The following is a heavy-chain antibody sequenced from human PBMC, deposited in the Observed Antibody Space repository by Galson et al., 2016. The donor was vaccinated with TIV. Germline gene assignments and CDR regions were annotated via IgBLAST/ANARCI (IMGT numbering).Heavy chain of an antibody. J-gene: IGHJ3*02. D-gene: IGHD4-23*01. V-gene: IGHV3-23*01. CDR1: GFTFNNFA. Sequence: SLRLSCAISGFTFNNFALNRVRQAPGKGLEWVSGISGSGGITYFADSVKGRFTISRDNSMNTLYLQLNSLRAEDTAVYYCAKRRNYGGDSFENWGQGTMVTVSS. CDR3: AKRRNYGGDSFEN. CDR2: ISGSGGIT.